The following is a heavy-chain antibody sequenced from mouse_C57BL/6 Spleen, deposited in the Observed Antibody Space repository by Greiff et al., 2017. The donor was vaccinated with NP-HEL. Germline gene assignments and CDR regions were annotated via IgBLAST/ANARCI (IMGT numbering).Heavy chain of an antibody. D-gene: IGHD1-1*01. CDR2: ISSGSSTI. CDR1: GFTFSDYG. J-gene: IGHJ1*03. CDR3: ARTPYYYGSSPPYFDV. Sequence: DVMLVESGGGLVKPGGSLKLSCAASGFTFSDYGMHWVRQAPEKGLEWVAYISSGSSTIYYADTVKGRFTISRDNAKNTLFLQMTSLRSEDTAMYYCARTPYYYGSSPPYFDVWGTGTTVTVSS. V-gene: IGHV5-17*01.